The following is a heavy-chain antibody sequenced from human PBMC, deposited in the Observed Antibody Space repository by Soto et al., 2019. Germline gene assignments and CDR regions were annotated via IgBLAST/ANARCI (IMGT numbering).Heavy chain of an antibody. D-gene: IGHD4-4*01. J-gene: IGHJ6*02. V-gene: IGHV3-23*01. Sequence: HPGGSLRLSCSASGFTFSSYAMAWVRQAPGKGLEWVSGVSGSGDSAHSADSVKGRFTISRDNSKNTVYLQMNSLRAEDTAVYYCAKVKGNSIDYGMDVWGQGATVTVSS. CDR1: GFTFSSYA. CDR2: VSGSGDSA. CDR3: AKVKGNSIDYGMDV.